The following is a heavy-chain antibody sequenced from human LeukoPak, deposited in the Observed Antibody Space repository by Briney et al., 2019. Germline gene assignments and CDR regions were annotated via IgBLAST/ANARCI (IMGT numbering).Heavy chain of an antibody. J-gene: IGHJ6*02. V-gene: IGHV1-69*01. CDR3: ARRRYQLLLHYYYYYGMDA. Sequence: PGSSVKVSCKASGGTFSSYAISWVRQAPGQGLEWMGGIIPIFGTANYAQKFQGRVTITADESTSTAYMELSSLRSEDTAVYYCARRRYQLLLHYYYYYGMDAWGQGTTVTVSS. D-gene: IGHD2-2*01. CDR1: GGTFSSYA. CDR2: IIPIFGTA.